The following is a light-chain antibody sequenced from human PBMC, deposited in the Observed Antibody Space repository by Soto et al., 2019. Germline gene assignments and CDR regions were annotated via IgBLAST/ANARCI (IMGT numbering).Light chain of an antibody. V-gene: IGLV7-46*01. CDR3: FLSYSGARV. CDR2: DTS. J-gene: IGLJ2*01. CDR1: TGAVTSGHY. Sequence: QTVVTQEPSLTVSPGGTVTLTCGSCTGAVTSGHYPYWFQQKPGQAPRTLIYDTSDKHSWTPARFSGSLLGGKAALTLSGPQPEDEDEYYCFLSYSGARVFGGGTKLTVL.